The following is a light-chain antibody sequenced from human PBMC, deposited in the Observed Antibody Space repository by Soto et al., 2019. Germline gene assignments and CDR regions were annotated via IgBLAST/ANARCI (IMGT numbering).Light chain of an antibody. Sequence: QSVLTQPPSASGSPGQSVTISCTGSNSDIGAYNHVSWYQQHPGKAPKLIIYDVGERPSGVPDRFSGSKSGNTASLTVSGLQAEDEDDYYSCSYAGSKNFVFGTGTKVTVL. CDR3: CSYAGSKNFV. V-gene: IGLV2-8*01. CDR2: DVG. J-gene: IGLJ1*01. CDR1: NSDIGAYNH.